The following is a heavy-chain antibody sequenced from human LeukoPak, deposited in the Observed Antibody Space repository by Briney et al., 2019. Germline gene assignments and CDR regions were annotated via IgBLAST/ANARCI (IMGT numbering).Heavy chain of an antibody. J-gene: IGHJ4*02. D-gene: IGHD6-6*01. CDR2: ISAYNGNT. Sequence: ASVKVSCKASGYTFTGYYMHWVRQAPGQGLEWMGWISAYNGNTNYAQKLQGRVTMTTDTSTSTAYMELRSLRSDDTAVYYCAGVAARSYFDYWGQGTLVTVSS. CDR1: GYTFTGYY. CDR3: AGVAARSYFDY. V-gene: IGHV1-18*04.